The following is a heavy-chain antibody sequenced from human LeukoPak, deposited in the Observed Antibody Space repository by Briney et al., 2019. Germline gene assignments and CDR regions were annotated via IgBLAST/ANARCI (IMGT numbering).Heavy chain of an antibody. CDR3: AREEYCSSTSCPRRSYYYYYMDV. J-gene: IGHJ6*03. CDR2: IIPIFGTA. CDR1: GGTFSSYA. Sequence: SVKVSCKASGGTFSSYAISWVRQAPGQGLEWMGGIIPIFGTANYAQKFQGRVTITTDESTSTAYMELSSLRSEDTAVYYCAREEYCSSTSCPRRSYYYYYMDVWGKGTTVTVSS. V-gene: IGHV1-69*05. D-gene: IGHD2-2*01.